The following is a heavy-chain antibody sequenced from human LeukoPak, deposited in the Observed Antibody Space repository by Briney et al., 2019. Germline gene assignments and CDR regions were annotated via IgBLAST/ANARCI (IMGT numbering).Heavy chain of an antibody. V-gene: IGHV4-61*08. Sequence: SETLSLTCSVSGASVGSAGYHWSWIRQPPGGGLEWVGYVYYVSSTNYNPSLKSRVTMSVDPPRNQFSLKLNSVTAADTAVYYCARTQSQSGSYRYYYGYWGQGTPVTVSS. CDR2: VYYVSST. CDR3: ARTQSQSGSYRYYYGY. CDR1: GASVGSAGYH. J-gene: IGHJ4*02. D-gene: IGHD1-26*01.